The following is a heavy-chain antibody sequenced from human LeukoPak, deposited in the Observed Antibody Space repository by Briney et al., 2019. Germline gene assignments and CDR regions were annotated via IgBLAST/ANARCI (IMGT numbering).Heavy chain of an antibody. J-gene: IGHJ4*02. CDR3: ARGRGAAAGPYYFDY. D-gene: IGHD6-13*01. V-gene: IGHV1-8*01. Sequence: ASVKVSCKASGYTFNSYDINCVRQATGQGLEWMGWMNPNSGNTGYAQKFQGRVTMTRNTSISTAYMELSSLLFEDTAVYYCARGRGAAAGPYYFDYSGQGTLVTVSS. CDR2: MNPNSGNT. CDR1: GYTFNSYD.